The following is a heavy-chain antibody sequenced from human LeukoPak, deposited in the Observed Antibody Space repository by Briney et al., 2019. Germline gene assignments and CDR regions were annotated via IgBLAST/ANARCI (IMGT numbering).Heavy chain of an antibody. CDR2: ISDSGGYS. J-gene: IGHJ4*02. D-gene: IGHD1-26*01. CDR1: GFTFSNYA. Sequence: GGSLRLSCAVSGFTFSNYAMSWVRQAPGRGLEWVSVISDSGGYSFYADSVKGRFTVSRDNSKNTVFLQMNSLRAEDTAVYYCAKDRPPGGSALMDYWGQGTLVTVSS. CDR3: AKDRPPGGSALMDY. V-gene: IGHV3-23*01.